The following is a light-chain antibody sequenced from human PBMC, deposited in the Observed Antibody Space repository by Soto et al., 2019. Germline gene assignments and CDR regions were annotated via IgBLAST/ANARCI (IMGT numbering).Light chain of an antibody. Sequence: ELVLTQSPGTLSLSPGARATLSCRASQSVSNNYLAWYQQKPGQAPRLLIYGASNRATGIPDRFSGSGSGTELTLTISSLQPDDFATYYCQQYETFGKGNKVDIK. CDR3: QQYET. V-gene: IGKV3-20*01. J-gene: IGKJ1*01. CDR1: QSVSNNY. CDR2: GAS.